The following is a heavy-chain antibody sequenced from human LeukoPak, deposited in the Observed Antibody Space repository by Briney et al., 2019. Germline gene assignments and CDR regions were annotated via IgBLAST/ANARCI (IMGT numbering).Heavy chain of an antibody. Sequence: SETLSLTCAVYGGSFSGYYWGWIRQPPGKGLEWIGTIYYSGSTYYNPSLQSRVTISVDTSKNQFSLKLSSVTAADTAVYYCARGRITMVRGVIRAYYFDYWGQGTLVTVSS. J-gene: IGHJ4*02. CDR2: IYYSGST. CDR1: GGSFSGYY. CDR3: ARGRITMVRGVIRAYYFDY. V-gene: IGHV4-34*01. D-gene: IGHD3-10*01.